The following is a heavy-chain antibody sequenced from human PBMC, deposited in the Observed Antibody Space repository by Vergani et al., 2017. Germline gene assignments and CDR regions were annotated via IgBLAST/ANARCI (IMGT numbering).Heavy chain of an antibody. V-gene: IGHV1-69*04. CDR3: ATPNYYAGVYYCDY. CDR2: IIPILGIA. J-gene: IGHJ4*02. Sequence: QVQLVQSGAEVKKPGSSVTVSCKASGGTFSSYAISWLRQATGQGLEWMGRIIPILGIANYAQKFQGRVTMTRNTSISTAYMELSSLRSEDTAVYYCATPNYYAGVYYCDYWGQGTWVTVSS. D-gene: IGHD3-10*01. CDR1: GGTFSSYA.